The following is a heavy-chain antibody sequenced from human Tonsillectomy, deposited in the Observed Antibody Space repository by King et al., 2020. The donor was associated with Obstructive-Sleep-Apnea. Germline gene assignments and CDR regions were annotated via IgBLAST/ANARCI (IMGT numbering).Heavy chain of an antibody. CDR3: TSEGGSGWYGYFDS. D-gene: IGHD6-19*01. V-gene: IGHV3-15*01. Sequence: VQLVESGGGLVKPGGSLRLSCAVSRFTFSNAWMSWVRQAPGQGLEWVGRIKSKTNGGTTDYAAPVNGRFTISRDDSKNTLYLQMNSLKTEDTAVYYCTSEGGSGWYGYFDSWGQGTLVTVSS. CDR1: RFTFSNAW. J-gene: IGHJ4*02. CDR2: IKSKTNGGTT.